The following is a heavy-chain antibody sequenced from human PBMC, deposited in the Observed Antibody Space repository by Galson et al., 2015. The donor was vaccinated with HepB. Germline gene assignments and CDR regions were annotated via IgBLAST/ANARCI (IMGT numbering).Heavy chain of an antibody. Sequence: SVKVSCKASGYTFTSYAMNWVRQAPGQGLEWMGWINTNTGNPTYAQGFTGRFVFSLDTSVSTAYLQISSLKAEDTAVYYCARDPQNSHYYDSSGAYIRDAFDIWGQGTMVTVSS. CDR1: GYTFTSYA. CDR2: INTNTGNP. CDR3: ARDPQNSHYYDSSGAYIRDAFDI. J-gene: IGHJ3*02. D-gene: IGHD3-22*01. V-gene: IGHV7-4-1*02.